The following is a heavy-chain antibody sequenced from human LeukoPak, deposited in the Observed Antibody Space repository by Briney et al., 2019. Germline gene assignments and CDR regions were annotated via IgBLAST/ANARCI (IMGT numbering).Heavy chain of an antibody. J-gene: IGHJ4*02. D-gene: IGHD5-18*01. V-gene: IGHV4-31*03. Sequence: SETLSLTCSVSGGSIISYGYYWTWIRQYPGKGLEWIGNIFYNGTTYYNPSFKGRVTVSGDTSKNQFSLNLNSLTAADTAVYYCARDRMDTALAFFFDYWVQGTLVTVSS. CDR3: ARDRMDTALAFFFDY. CDR1: GGSIISYGYY. CDR2: IFYNGTT.